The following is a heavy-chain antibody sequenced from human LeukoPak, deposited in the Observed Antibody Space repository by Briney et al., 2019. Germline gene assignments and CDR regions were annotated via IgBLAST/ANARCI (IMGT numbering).Heavy chain of an antibody. J-gene: IGHJ3*02. CDR3: ARPLDTTFFNAFDI. V-gene: IGHV4-39*01. D-gene: IGHD2/OR15-2a*01. CDR1: GGSISTSSYF. Sequence: SETLSLTCTVSGGSISTSSYFWGWIRQPPGKGLEWIGSIYYSGITFYNPSLKSRLTISVDTSKNQFSLKLTSVTAADTAVYYCARPLDTTFFNAFDIWGQGTMVTVSS. CDR2: IYYSGIT.